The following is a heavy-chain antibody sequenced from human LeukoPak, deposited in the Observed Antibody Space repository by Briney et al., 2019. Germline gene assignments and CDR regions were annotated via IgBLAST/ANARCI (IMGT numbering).Heavy chain of an antibody. CDR2: ISGSGGST. V-gene: IGHV3-23*01. D-gene: IGHD5-18*01. CDR3: AKGRTWIQLLFAY. CDR1: GFTFSSYA. Sequence: PGGSLRLSCAASGFTFSSYAMSWVRQAPGRGLEWVSAISGSGGSTYYADSVKGRFTISRDNSKNTLYLQMNSLRAEDTAVYYCAKGRTWIQLLFAYWGQGTLVTVSS. J-gene: IGHJ4*02.